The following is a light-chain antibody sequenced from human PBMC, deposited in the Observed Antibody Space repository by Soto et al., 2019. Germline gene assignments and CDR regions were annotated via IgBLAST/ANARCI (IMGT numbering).Light chain of an antibody. CDR3: QQYSNWPPWT. V-gene: IGKV3-15*01. CDR2: GVS. Sequence: ETVMTQSPATLSVSPGERATLSCRASQSVSSNLAWYQQKPGQAPRLLIYGVSTRATDIPARFSGSGSGTEFTLTISSLQSEDFAVYYCQQYSNWPPWTFGQGTKVEI. J-gene: IGKJ1*01. CDR1: QSVSSN.